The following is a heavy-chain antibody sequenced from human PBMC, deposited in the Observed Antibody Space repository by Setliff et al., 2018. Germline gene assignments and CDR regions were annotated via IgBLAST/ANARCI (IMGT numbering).Heavy chain of an antibody. V-gene: IGHV4-38-2*02. J-gene: IGHJ4*02. CDR2: IYHTGST. CDR1: GGSISSDSY. Sequence: LSLTCTVSGGSISSDSYWGWIRQPPGKGLEWIASIYHTGSTYYNPSLKSRVTISMDTSKNQFSLKVSSVTAADTAVYYCARSFSRREKFLLDYWGQGALVTVSS. CDR3: ARSFSRREKFLLDY.